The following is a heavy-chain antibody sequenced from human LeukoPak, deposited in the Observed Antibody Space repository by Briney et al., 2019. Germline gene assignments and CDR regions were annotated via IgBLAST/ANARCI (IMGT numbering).Heavy chain of an antibody. V-gene: IGHV4-30-4*01. J-gene: IGHJ5*02. Sequence: PSQTLSLTCTVSGGSISSGDYYWSWIRQPPGKGLEWIGHIYYSENTHYNPSLKSRVTISVDMSKNQFSLKVSSVTAADTAVYYCAREGCSSTSCYGAFDPWGQGILVTVSS. D-gene: IGHD2-2*01. CDR3: AREGCSSTSCYGAFDP. CDR1: GGSISSGDYY. CDR2: IYYSENT.